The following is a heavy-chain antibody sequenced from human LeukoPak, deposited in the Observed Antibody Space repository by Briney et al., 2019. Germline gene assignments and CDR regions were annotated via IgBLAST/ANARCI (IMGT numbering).Heavy chain of an antibody. V-gene: IGHV3-15*01. Sequence: GGSLRLSCAASRFTLSNAWMNWVRQAPGKGLEWVGRIKSKADGETTDYAAPVKGRFTISRDDSNNMVYLQMNSLKIEDTAVYYCAIDEPNYAPYDFDYWGQGPLVTVSS. J-gene: IGHJ4*02. CDR2: IKSKADGETT. CDR3: AIDEPNYAPYDFDY. D-gene: IGHD4/OR15-4a*01. CDR1: RFTLSNAW.